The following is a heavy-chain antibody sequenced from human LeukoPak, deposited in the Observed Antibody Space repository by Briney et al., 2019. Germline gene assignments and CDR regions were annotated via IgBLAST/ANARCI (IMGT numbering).Heavy chain of an antibody. CDR2: MYYSGST. V-gene: IGHV4-59*01. D-gene: IGHD4-17*01. CDR3: ASGSSTVKFYYGIDV. J-gene: IGHJ6*02. Sequence: SETLSLTCTVSGGSISSYYWSWIRQPPGKGLEWIEYMYYSGSTNYNPSLKNRVTISVDTSKNQFSLKLSSVTAADTAVYYCASGSSTVKFYYGIDVWGRGTTVTVSS. CDR1: GGSISSYY.